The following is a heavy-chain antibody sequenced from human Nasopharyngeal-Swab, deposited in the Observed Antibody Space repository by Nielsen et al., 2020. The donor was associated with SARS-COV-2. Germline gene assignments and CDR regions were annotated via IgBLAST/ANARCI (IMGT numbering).Heavy chain of an antibody. CDR2: ISWNSGSI. Sequence: SLKISCAASGFTFDDYSMHWVRQAPGKGLEWVSGISWNSGSIGYADSVKGRFTISRDNAKNSLYLQMNSLRAEDTALYYCAKDITWELLEAFDYWGQGTLVTVSS. V-gene: IGHV3-9*01. J-gene: IGHJ4*02. CDR3: AKDITWELLEAFDY. CDR1: GFTFDDYS. D-gene: IGHD1-26*01.